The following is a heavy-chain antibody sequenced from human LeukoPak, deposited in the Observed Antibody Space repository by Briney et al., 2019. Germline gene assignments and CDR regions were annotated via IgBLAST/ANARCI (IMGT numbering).Heavy chain of an antibody. J-gene: IGHJ4*02. V-gene: IGHV4-39*07. Sequence: SETLSLTCTVSGDSIGSSTYYWGWIRQPPGKGLEWIGSIDYSGDTYYNPSLKSRVTISGDTSKNEFSLNLSYVAAADTAVYYCVRDVAVAGSRFDYWGQGTLVTVSS. CDR2: IDYSGDT. CDR1: GDSIGSSTYY. D-gene: IGHD6-19*01. CDR3: VRDVAVAGSRFDY.